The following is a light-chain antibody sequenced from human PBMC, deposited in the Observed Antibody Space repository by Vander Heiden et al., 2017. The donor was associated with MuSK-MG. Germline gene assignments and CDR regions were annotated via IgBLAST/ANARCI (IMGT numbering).Light chain of an antibody. CDR1: QSISSY. CDR2: AAS. Sequence: DIQMTQSPSSLSASVGDRVTISCRASQSISSYLNWFQQKPGKASKLLIYAASNLQSGVPSRFSGSGYGTDFTLTISSLQPEDFATYYCQQIDSTQIFTFGHGTKVDIK. V-gene: IGKV1-39*01. CDR3: QQIDSTQIFT. J-gene: IGKJ3*01.